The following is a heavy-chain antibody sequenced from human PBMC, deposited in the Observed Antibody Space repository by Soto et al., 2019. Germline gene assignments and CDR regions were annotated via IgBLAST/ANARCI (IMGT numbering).Heavy chain of an antibody. J-gene: IGHJ4*01. CDR1: GFTFSSNW. V-gene: IGHV3-74*01. D-gene: IGHD2-2*01. Sequence: GGSLRLSCAASGFTFSSNWMHWVRQAPGKGLVWLSRINNDGSSTRYADSVKGRFTISRDNAKNTLHPQMNSLRAEDTAIYYYAKDSHWAIISPTHDYWGHGTLVTVSS. CDR3: AKDSHWAIISPTHDY. CDR2: INNDGSST.